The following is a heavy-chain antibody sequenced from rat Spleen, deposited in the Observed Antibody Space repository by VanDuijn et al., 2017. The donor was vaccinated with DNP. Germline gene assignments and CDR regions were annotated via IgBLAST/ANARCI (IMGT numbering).Heavy chain of an antibody. J-gene: IGHJ2*01. Sequence: EVQLVESGGDLVQPGRSLKLSCAASGFTFSNYDMAWVRQAPGKGLEWVASITKGGGSLYYPDSVKGRFTISRDNAKNTLFLQMDSLRSEDTATYYCAREGYTSDYYYAFDYWGQGVMVTVSS. CDR1: GFTFSNYD. CDR3: AREGYTSDYYYAFDY. D-gene: IGHD1-6*01. CDR2: ITKGGGSL. V-gene: IGHV5S13*01.